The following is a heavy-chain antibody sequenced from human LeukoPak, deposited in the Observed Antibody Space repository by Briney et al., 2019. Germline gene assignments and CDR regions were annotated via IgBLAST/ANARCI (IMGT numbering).Heavy chain of an antibody. CDR3: ARRSPGDYGGNLWGAFDI. CDR1: GGSISSYY. D-gene: IGHD4-17*01. CDR2: IYYSGST. V-gene: IGHV4-59*08. Sequence: SETLSLTCTVSGGSISSYYWSWIRQPPGKGLEWSGYIYYSGSTNYNPSLKSRVTISVDTSKNQFSLKLSSVTAADTAVYYCARRSPGDYGGNLWGAFDIWGQGTTVTVSS. J-gene: IGHJ3*02.